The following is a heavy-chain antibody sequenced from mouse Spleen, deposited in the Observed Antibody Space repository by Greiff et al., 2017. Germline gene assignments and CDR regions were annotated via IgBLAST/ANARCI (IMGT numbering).Heavy chain of an antibody. CDR2: IHPNSGST. D-gene: IGHD2-14*01. CDR3: ARNYRYDWFAY. CDR1: GYTFTSYW. J-gene: IGHJ3*01. V-gene: IGHV1-64*01. Sequence: VQLQQPGAELVKPGASVKLSCKASGYTFTSYWMHWVKQRPGQGLEWIGMIHPNSGSTNYNEKFKSKATLTVDKSSSTAYMQLSSLTSEDSAVYYCARNYRYDWFAYWGQGTLVTVSA.